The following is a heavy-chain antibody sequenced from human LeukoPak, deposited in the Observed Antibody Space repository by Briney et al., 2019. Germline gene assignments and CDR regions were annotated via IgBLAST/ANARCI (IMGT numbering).Heavy chain of an antibody. J-gene: IGHJ4*02. D-gene: IGHD4-17*01. V-gene: IGHV3-74*01. CDR3: ARGGYGSIDY. Sequence: GGSLRLSCAASGFTFSSFWMHWVRQAPGKGLVWVSYVNSDGSSTTYADSVKGRFTISRDNAKNTLYLQMNSLRAEDTAVYYRARGGYGSIDYWGQGTLVTVSS. CDR2: VNSDGSST. CDR1: GFTFSSFW.